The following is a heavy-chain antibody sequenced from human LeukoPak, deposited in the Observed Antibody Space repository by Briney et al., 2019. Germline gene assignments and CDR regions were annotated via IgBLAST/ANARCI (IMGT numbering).Heavy chain of an antibody. V-gene: IGHV3-21*01. D-gene: IGHD2-2*01. J-gene: IGHJ4*02. CDR3: ARDPPSAVVPGAIDY. CDR1: AFTFRSYS. CDR2: ISSSSGYI. Sequence: PAGSLRLSCAASAFTFRSYSMNWVRQAPGKGLEWVSSISSSSGYIYYADSVKGRFTISRDNAKNSLYLQMNSLRAEDTAVYYCARDPPSAVVPGAIDYWGQGTLVTVSS.